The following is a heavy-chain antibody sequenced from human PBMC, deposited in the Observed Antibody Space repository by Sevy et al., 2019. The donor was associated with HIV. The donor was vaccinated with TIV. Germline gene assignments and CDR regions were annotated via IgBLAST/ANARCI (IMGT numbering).Heavy chain of an antibody. CDR3: ARSWDYWGQMGY. CDR1: GFTFNNYW. D-gene: IGHD7-27*01. V-gene: IGHV3-7*03. CDR2: IKQDGSDI. J-gene: IGHJ4*02. Sequence: GGSLRLSCAASGFTFNNYWMTWVRQAPGKGLEWVANIKQDGSDIYYMESVKGRFNISRDNTKNSLYLQLNSLRAEDTSVYYCARSWDYWGQMGYWGQGTLVTVSS.